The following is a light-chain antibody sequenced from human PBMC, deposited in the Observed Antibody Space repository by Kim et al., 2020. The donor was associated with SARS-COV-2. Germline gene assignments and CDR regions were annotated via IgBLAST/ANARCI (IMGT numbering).Light chain of an antibody. V-gene: IGKV3-20*01. CDR1: QSVSSSY. J-gene: IGKJ5*01. CDR2: GAT. CDR3: QQYGSSLSIT. Sequence: PGERDTLSCRASQSVSSSYLAWYQQKPGQAPRLLIYGATSRATGIPDRFSGSGSGTDFTLTISRLEPEDFAVYYCQQYGSSLSITFGQGTRLEIK.